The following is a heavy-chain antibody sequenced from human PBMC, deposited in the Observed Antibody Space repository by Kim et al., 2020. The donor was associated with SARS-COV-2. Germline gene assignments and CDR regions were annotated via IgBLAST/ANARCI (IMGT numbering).Heavy chain of an antibody. D-gene: IGHD1-26*01. CDR2: FGTA. V-gene: IGHV1-69*01. CDR3: ARDEGAY. Sequence: FGTANYEQKFQGRVTITADEATSTAYMELSSLRSEDTAVYYCARDEGAYWGQGTLVTVSS. J-gene: IGHJ4*02.